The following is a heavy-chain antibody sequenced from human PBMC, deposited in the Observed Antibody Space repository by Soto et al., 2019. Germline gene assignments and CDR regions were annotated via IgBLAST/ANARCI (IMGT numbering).Heavy chain of an antibody. Sequence: ASVQVSFKASGYTFTSYDINWLRQATGQGLEWMGWMNPNSGNTGYAQKFQGRVTMTRNTSISTAYMELSSLRSEDTAVYYCARAEEYCSGGSCSHFDYWGQGTLVTVSS. D-gene: IGHD2-15*01. V-gene: IGHV1-8*01. CDR1: GYTFTSYD. CDR2: MNPNSGNT. CDR3: ARAEEYCSGGSCSHFDY. J-gene: IGHJ4*02.